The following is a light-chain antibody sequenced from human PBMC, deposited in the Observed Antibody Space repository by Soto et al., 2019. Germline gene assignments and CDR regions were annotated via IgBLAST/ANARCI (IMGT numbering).Light chain of an antibody. CDR3: QQYDNWPPT. V-gene: IGKV3-15*01. J-gene: IGKJ1*01. CDR1: QSVSSN. CDR2: RAS. Sequence: EIAMMQSPATLSVSPGERVTLSCRASQSVSSNLAWYQQKPGQAPRLLIYRASTRATGIPGRFSGSGSGTEFILTISSLQSEDFAVYYCQQYDNWPPTFGQGTKVEVK.